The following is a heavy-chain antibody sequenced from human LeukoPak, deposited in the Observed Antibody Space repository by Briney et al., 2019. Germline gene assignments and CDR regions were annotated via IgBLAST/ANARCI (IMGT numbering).Heavy chain of an antibody. CDR1: GGPISSSNYC. V-gene: IGHV4-39*07. CDR3: ARGHDFWSANYYMDV. J-gene: IGHJ6*03. Sequence: SETLSPTCTVSGGPISSSNYCWGWVRQAPGKGLEWIGTIDYRGSTYYNPSLKSRVTISVDTSKKQFSLKLSSVTAADTPVYYCARGHDFWSANYYMDVWGKGTTVTVSS. D-gene: IGHD3-3*01. CDR2: IDYRGST.